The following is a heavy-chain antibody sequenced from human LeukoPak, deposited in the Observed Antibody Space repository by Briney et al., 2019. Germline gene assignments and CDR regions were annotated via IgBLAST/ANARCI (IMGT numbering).Heavy chain of an antibody. CDR2: IYPGDSDT. D-gene: IGHD2-15*01. CDR3: ARRCGGGGSSCYSGAFDI. J-gene: IGHJ3*02. CDR1: GYSFTSYW. Sequence: GESLKISCKGSGYSFTSYWIGWVRQMPGKGLEWMGIIYPGDSDTRYSPSFQGQVTISADKSISTAYLQWSSLKASDTAMYYCARRCGGGGSSCYSGAFDIWGQGTMVTVSS. V-gene: IGHV5-51*01.